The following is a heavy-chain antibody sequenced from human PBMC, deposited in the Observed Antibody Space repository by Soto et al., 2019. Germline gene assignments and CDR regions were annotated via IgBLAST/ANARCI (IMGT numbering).Heavy chain of an antibody. Sequence: ASVKVSCKASGFTFTSSAFQWVRQARGQRLEWIGWIAVGSGYTNYAQRFQDRVTLTRDMSTATTYMELSRLTSEDTAIYYCAADATAWQQMVPSDYWGQGTLVTVSS. CDR2: IAVGSGYT. V-gene: IGHV1-58*01. J-gene: IGHJ4*02. CDR1: GFTFTSSA. CDR3: AADATAWQQMVPSDY. D-gene: IGHD2-8*01.